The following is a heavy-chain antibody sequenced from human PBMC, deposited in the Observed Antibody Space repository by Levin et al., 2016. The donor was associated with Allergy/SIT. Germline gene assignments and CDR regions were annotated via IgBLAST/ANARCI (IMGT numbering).Heavy chain of an antibody. V-gene: IGHV4-39*01. CDR1: GGSISSSSYY. D-gene: IGHD5-12*01. J-gene: IGHJ6*02. Sequence: SETLSLTCTVSGGSISSSSYYWGWIRQPPGKGLEWIGSIYYSGSTYYNPSLKSRVTISVDTSKNQFSLKLSSVTAADTAVYYCARQGGSRSGYSGYDIYYYYYGMDVWGQGTTVTVSS. CDR2: IYYSGST. CDR3: ARQGGSRSGYSGYDIYYYYYGMDV.